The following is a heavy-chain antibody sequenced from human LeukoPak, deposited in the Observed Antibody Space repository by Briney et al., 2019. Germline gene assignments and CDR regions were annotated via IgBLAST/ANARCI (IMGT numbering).Heavy chain of an antibody. CDR2: IYTSGST. D-gene: IGHD1-26*01. CDR1: GGSVSDYY. Sequence: SSETLSLTCTVSGGSVSDYYWSWIRQSPGKGLEWIGRIYTSGSTNYNPSLKSRVTISVDTSKNQFSLKLSSVTAADTAVYYCARGTIVGAIGYFDYWGQGTLVTVSS. CDR3: ARGTIVGAIGYFDY. J-gene: IGHJ4*02. V-gene: IGHV4-4*08.